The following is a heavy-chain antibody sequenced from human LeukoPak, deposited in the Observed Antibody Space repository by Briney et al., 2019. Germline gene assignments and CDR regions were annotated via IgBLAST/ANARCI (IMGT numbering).Heavy chain of an antibody. V-gene: IGHV1-2*02. CDR2: INPNSGGT. Sequence: ASVKVSCKASGYTFTGYYMHWVRQAPGQGLEWMGWINPNSGGTNYAQKFQGRVTMTRDTSISTAYMELSRLRSDDTAVYYCAGIGGYDSSGYAVDVWGQGTTVTVSS. J-gene: IGHJ6*02. CDR1: GYTFTGYY. CDR3: AGIGGYDSSGYAVDV. D-gene: IGHD3-22*01.